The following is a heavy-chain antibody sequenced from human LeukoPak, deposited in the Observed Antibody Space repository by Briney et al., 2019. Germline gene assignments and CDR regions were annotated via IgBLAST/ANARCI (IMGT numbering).Heavy chain of an antibody. D-gene: IGHD1-26*01. Sequence: SETLSLTCTDSGGSIRSSSYYWGWIRQPPGKGLEWIGSIYYSGSTYYNPSLKSRVTISVDTSKNQFSLKLSSVTAADTAVYYCARKWELSGALESYYFDYWGQGTLVTVSS. V-gene: IGHV4-39*07. CDR2: IYYSGST. J-gene: IGHJ4*02. CDR1: GGSIRSSSYY. CDR3: ARKWELSGALESYYFDY.